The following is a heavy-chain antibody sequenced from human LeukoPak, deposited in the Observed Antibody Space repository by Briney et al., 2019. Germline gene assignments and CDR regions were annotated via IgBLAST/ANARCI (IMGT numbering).Heavy chain of an antibody. J-gene: IGHJ4*02. D-gene: IGHD5-24*01. V-gene: IGHV3-64*01. CDR2: ISSNGGST. CDR3: ARARDGYNYYFDY. CDR1: GFTFSSYA. Sequence: GGSLRLSCAASGFTFSSYAMHWVRQAPGKGLEYVSAISSNGGSTYYANSVKGRFTISRDNSKNTLYLQMNSLRAEDTAVYYCARARDGYNYYFDYWGQGTLVTVSS.